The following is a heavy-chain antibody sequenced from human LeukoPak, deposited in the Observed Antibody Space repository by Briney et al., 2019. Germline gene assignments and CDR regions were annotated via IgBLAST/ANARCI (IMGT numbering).Heavy chain of an antibody. Sequence: SETLSLTCTVSGGSISSSSYYWSWIRQPPGKGLEWIGYISYSGSTNYNPSLRSRVTISVDRSKNQFSLRLSSVTAADTAVYYCAREAVSGWYDYFDSWGQGTLVTVSS. CDR1: GGSISSSSYY. CDR2: ISYSGST. V-gene: IGHV4-61*01. CDR3: AREAVSGWYDYFDS. D-gene: IGHD6-19*01. J-gene: IGHJ4*02.